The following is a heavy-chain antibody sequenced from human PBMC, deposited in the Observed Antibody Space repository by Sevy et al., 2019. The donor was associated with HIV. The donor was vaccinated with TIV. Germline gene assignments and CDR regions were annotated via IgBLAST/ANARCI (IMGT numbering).Heavy chain of an antibody. V-gene: IGHV3-23*01. CDR1: GFDFSIYS. CDR3: AREGCTKPHDY. D-gene: IGHD2-8*01. CDR2: LSFGCGKI. Sequence: GSLRRSCAASGFDFSIYSMSWVRQAPGKGLEWVSTLSFGCGKINYADSVKGRFTISRDNSKGSVYLQMNNMRVEDTAVYYCAREGCTKPHDYWGQGTLVTVSS. J-gene: IGHJ4*02.